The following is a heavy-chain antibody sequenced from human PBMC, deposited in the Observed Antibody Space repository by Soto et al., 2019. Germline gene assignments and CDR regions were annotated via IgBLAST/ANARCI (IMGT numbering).Heavy chain of an antibody. CDR1: GDTVTGYY. D-gene: IGHD3-3*01. Sequence: GASVKVSCKASGDTVTGYYMHCVRQAPGQGLEWMGWINPNSGGTNYAQKFQGRVTMTRDTSISTAYMELSRLRSDDTAVYYCARGSSTLRFLEVGWFDPWGQGTLVTVSS. J-gene: IGHJ5*02. CDR2: INPNSGGT. V-gene: IGHV1-2*02. CDR3: ARGSSTLRFLEVGWFDP.